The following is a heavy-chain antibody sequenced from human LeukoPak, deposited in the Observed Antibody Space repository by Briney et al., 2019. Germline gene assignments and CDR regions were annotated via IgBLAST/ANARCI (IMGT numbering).Heavy chain of an antibody. V-gene: IGHV4-39*07. J-gene: IGHJ4*02. CDR2: IYYSGSS. CDR3: ARVGVTADFDY. D-gene: IGHD1-26*01. CDR1: GGSISSSGYY. Sequence: SETLSLTCTVSGGSISSSGYYWGWVRQPPGKELEWIGSIYYSGSSHYNPSLKSRVSMSRDTAKNHFSLNLSSVTAADTAVYYCARVGVTADFDYGGQGTLVTVSS.